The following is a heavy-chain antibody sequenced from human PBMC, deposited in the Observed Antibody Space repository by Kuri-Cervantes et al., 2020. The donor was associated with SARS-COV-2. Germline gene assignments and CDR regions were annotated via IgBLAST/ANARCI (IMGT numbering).Heavy chain of an antibody. D-gene: IGHD3-22*01. CDR2: INHSGST. J-gene: IGHJ6*03. V-gene: IGHV4-38-2*02. CDR3: ARDLHYYDSSGYPHYYYYYMDV. CDR1: GYSISSGYY. Sequence: GSLRLSCAVSGYSISSGYYWGWIRQPPGKGLEWIGEINHSGSTNYNPSLKSRVTISVDTSKNQFSLKLSSVTAADTAVYYCARDLHYYDSSGYPHYYYYYMDVWGKGTTVTVSS.